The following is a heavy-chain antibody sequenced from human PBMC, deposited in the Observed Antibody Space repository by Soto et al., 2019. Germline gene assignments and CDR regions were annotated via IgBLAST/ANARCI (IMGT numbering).Heavy chain of an antibody. D-gene: IGHD4-4*01. CDR2: INHSGST. V-gene: IGHV4-34*01. Sequence: QVQLQQWGAGLLKPSETLSLTCAVYGGSFSGYYWSWIRQPPGKGLEWIGEINHSGSTNYNPSLKSRVTISVDTSKIQFSLKLSSVTAADTAVYYCATRRSTVRHRFDYWGQGTLVTVSS. CDR3: ATRRSTVRHRFDY. CDR1: GGSFSGYY. J-gene: IGHJ4*02.